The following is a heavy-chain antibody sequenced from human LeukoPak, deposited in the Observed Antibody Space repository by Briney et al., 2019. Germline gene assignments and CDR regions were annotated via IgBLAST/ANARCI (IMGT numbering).Heavy chain of an antibody. V-gene: IGHV1-24*01. CDR3: ARAPYSWDYYYYYMDV. D-gene: IGHD5-18*01. Sequence: GASVKVSCKVSGYTLTELSMHWVRQAPGKGLEWMGGFDPEDGETIYAQKFQGRVTMTEDTSTDTAYMELSSLRSEDTAVYYCARAPYSWDYYYYYMDVWGKGTTVTVSS. CDR1: GYTLTELS. J-gene: IGHJ6*03. CDR2: FDPEDGET.